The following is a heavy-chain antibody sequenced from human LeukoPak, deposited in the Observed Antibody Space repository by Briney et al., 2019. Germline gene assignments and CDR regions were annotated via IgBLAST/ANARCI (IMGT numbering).Heavy chain of an antibody. CDR1: GFTLSDYY. CDR2: ISSSSSYT. V-gene: IGHV3-11*06. Sequence: PGGSLRLSCAASGFTLSDYYMSWIRQAPGKGLEWVSYISSSSSYTNYADSVKGRFTTSRDNAKNSLYLRMNSLRAEDTAVYYCASGGLDSSGYYSTSDYWGQGTLVTVSS. CDR3: ASGGLDSSGYYSTSDY. J-gene: IGHJ4*02. D-gene: IGHD3-22*01.